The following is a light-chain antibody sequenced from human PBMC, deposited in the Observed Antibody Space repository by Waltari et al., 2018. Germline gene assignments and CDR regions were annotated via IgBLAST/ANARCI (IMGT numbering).Light chain of an antibody. CDR2: DVS. V-gene: IGLV2-14*01. J-gene: IGLJ1*01. CDR1: SSELGGSSF. Sequence: QSALTQPASVSGSPGQSITISCTRSSSELGGSSFVSWYQQHPGKAPKLMIYDVSHRPSGVSNRFSGSKSGNTASLTISGLQPEDEADYYCSSYTSIIPPFLFGTGTKVTVL. CDR3: SSYTSIIPPFL.